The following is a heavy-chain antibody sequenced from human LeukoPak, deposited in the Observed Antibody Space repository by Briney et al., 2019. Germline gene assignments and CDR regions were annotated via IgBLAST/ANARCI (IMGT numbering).Heavy chain of an antibody. CDR1: GGTFSSYA. CDR2: IIPIFGTA. V-gene: IGHV1-69*01. J-gene: IGHJ4*02. D-gene: IGHD3-22*01. Sequence: RASVKVSCKASGGTFSSYAISWVRQAPGQGLEWMGGIIPIFGTANYAQKFQGRVTITADESTSTAYMELSSLRSEDTAVYYCATDAYYDSSGTLTRDFDYWGQGTLVTVSS. CDR3: ATDAYYDSSGTLTRDFDY.